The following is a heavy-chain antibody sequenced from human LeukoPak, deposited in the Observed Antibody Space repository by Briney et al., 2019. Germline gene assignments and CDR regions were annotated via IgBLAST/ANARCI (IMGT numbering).Heavy chain of an antibody. Sequence: GGSLRLSCAASGVTVSSIHMVWVRQAPGQGLEWVSVTYTGGNSYYADSVQGRFIISRDISKNTLYLQMNSLRAEDSDLCYCARGGRGSAAVVAPRSFDIWGQGTMVTVSS. J-gene: IGHJ3*02. V-gene: IGHV3-53*01. CDR3: ARGGRGSAAVVAPRSFDI. CDR2: TYTGGNS. CDR1: GVTVSSIH. D-gene: IGHD3-22*01.